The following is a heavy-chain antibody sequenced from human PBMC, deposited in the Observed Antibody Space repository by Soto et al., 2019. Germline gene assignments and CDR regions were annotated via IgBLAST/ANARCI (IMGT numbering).Heavy chain of an antibody. J-gene: IGHJ3*02. V-gene: IGHV3-11*01. CDR3: ARADSNDAFDI. D-gene: IGHD2-15*01. Sequence: PGGSLILSCASSGCTFSDYYVSWIRQAPGKGLEWVSYISRSGATIYYTDSVKGRFTISRDNAKNSLYLQMNSLRAEDTAVYYCARADSNDAFDIWGQGTMVNVSS. CDR1: GCTFSDYY. CDR2: ISRSGATI.